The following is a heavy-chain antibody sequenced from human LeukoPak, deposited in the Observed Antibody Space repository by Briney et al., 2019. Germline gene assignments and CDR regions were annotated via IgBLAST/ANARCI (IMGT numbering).Heavy chain of an antibody. CDR1: GYTFTSYY. V-gene: IGHV1-46*01. CDR3: ARVLGGAAAGTELNLSY. J-gene: IGHJ4*02. D-gene: IGHD6-13*01. Sequence: ASVTVSFTASGYTFTSYYMHWVRQAPGQGLEWMGIINPSGGSTSYAQKFQGRVTMTRDTSTSTVYMELSSLRSEDTAVYYCARVLGGAAAGTELNLSYWGQGTLVTVSS. CDR2: INPSGGST.